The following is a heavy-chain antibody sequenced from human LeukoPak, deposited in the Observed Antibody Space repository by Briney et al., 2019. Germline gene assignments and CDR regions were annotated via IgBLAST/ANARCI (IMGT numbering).Heavy chain of an antibody. D-gene: IGHD6-19*01. CDR1: GFTFSSYW. V-gene: IGHV3-21*01. J-gene: IGHJ4*02. CDR2: ISSSSSYI. Sequence: GGSLRLSCAASGFTFSSYWMNWVRQAPGKGLEWVSSISSSSSYIYYADSVKGRFTISRDNAKNSLYLQMNSLRAEDTAVYYCARDPDSSGWYRADYWGQGTLVTVSS. CDR3: ARDPDSSGWYRADY.